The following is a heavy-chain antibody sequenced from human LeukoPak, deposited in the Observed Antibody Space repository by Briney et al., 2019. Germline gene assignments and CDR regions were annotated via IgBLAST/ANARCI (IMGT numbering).Heavy chain of an antibody. V-gene: IGHV1-18*01. CDR1: GYTFTSYG. CDR2: ISAYNGNT. CDR3: ARDPVVVPAAKGGYSGYVYFDY. J-gene: IGHJ4*02. D-gene: IGHD2-2*01. Sequence: ASVKVSFKASGYTFTSYGISWVRQAPGQGLEWMGWISAYNGNTNYAQKLQGRVTMTTDTSTSTAYMELRSLRSDDTAVYYCARDPVVVPAAKGGYSGYVYFDYWGQGTLVTVSS.